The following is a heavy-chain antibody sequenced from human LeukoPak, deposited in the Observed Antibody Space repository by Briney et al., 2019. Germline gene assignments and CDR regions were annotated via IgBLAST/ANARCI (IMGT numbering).Heavy chain of an antibody. D-gene: IGHD4-17*01. CDR1: DDSFSSHY. CDR2: ISYIGST. V-gene: IGHV4-59*11. Sequence: ETLSLTCAVSDDSFSSHYWTWIRQPPGKGLEWIGYISYIGSTNYNPSLKSRVTISIDTSKNQFSLKLTSVTAADTAVYYCARDLVTVTKGFDIWGQGTMVSVSS. J-gene: IGHJ3*02. CDR3: ARDLVTVTKGFDI.